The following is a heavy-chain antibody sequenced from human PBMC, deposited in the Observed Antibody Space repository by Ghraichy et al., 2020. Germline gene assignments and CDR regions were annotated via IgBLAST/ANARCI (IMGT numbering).Heavy chain of an antibody. D-gene: IGHD4-17*01. J-gene: IGHJ6*02. CDR3: ARGEGTVPRYYYYGMDV. Sequence: SETLSLTCAVYGGSFSGYYWSWIRQPPGKGLEWIGEINHSGSTNYNPSLKSRVTISVDTSKNQFSLKLSSVTAADTAVYYCARGEGTVPRYYYYGMDVWGQGTTVTVSS. V-gene: IGHV4-34*01. CDR1: GGSFSGYY. CDR2: INHSGST.